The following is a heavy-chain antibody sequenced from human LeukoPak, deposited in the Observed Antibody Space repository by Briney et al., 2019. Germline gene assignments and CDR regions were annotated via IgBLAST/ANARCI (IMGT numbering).Heavy chain of an antibody. CDR3: ARQRMVVTAPDY. CDR2: ISSSSSYI. V-gene: IGHV3-21*01. CDR1: GFTFSSYS. J-gene: IGHJ4*02. Sequence: GGSLRLSCAASGFTFSSYSMNWVRQAPGMGLEWVSSISSSSSYIYYADSVKGRFTISRDNAKNSLYLQMNSLRAEDTAVYYCARQRMVVTAPDYWGQGTLVTVSS. D-gene: IGHD2-21*02.